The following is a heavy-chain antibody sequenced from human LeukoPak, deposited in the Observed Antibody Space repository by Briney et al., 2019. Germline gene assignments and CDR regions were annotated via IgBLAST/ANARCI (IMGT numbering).Heavy chain of an antibody. J-gene: IGHJ4*02. CDR2: ISWDGGST. CDR1: GFTFDDYA. CDR3: AKDYCTNGVCYVLDY. D-gene: IGHD2-8*01. V-gene: IGHV3-43D*04. Sequence: GGSLRLSCAASGFTFDDYAMHWVRQAPGKGLEWVSLISWDGGSTYYADSVKGRFTISRDNSKNSLYLQMNSLRAEDTALYYCAKDYCTNGVCYVLDYWGQGTLVTVSS.